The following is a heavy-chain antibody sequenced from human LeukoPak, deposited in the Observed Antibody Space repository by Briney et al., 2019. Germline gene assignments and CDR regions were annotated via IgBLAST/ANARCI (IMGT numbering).Heavy chain of an antibody. CDR3: AGRPTGYSSGYIH. Sequence: GGSLRLSCVASGITFSNYAVSWVRQAPEKGLDWVSVISGSAHKIRYADSVKGRFTISRDNSENIVYLQMNNLRVEDTAVYYCAGRPTGYSSGYIHWDQGTLVTVSS. V-gene: IGHV3-23*01. D-gene: IGHD5-18*01. CDR1: GITFSNYA. J-gene: IGHJ4*02. CDR2: ISGSAHKI.